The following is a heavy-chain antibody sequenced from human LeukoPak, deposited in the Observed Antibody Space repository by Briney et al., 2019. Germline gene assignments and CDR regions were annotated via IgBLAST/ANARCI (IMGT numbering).Heavy chain of an antibody. CDR1: GFTFSTEV. J-gene: IGHJ4*02. CDR2: INSGGSGT. D-gene: IGHD7-27*01. V-gene: IGHV3-74*01. Sequence: GGSLRLSCAASGFTFSTEVMSWVRQAPGKGLVWVSRINSGGSGTSYADSVEGRFTISRDNAKNTLYLQMNSLRAEDTAVYYCATSLGPLTEYWGQGTLVTVSS. CDR3: ATSLGPLTEY.